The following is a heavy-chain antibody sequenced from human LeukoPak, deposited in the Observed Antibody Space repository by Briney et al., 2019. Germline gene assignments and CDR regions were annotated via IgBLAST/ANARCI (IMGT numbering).Heavy chain of an antibody. V-gene: IGHV3-7*01. J-gene: IGHJ4*02. CDR3: ARDSWRVLDY. Sequence: GGSLTLSCAASGFTFGNYWMSWVRQAPGKGLEWVANIKVDGSDKNYVDSVKGRFTISRDNAKNSLYLQMNSLRAEDTAVYYCARDSWRVLDYWGQGTLVTVSS. CDR2: IKVDGSDK. CDR1: GFTFGNYW. D-gene: IGHD2-2*01.